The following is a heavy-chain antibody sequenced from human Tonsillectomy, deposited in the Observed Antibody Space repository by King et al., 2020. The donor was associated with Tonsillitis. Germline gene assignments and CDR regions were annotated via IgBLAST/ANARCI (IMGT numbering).Heavy chain of an antibody. J-gene: IGHJ5*02. D-gene: IGHD3-10*01. CDR3: ATDQLWFGYSWFDP. V-gene: IGHV3-15*01. CDR2: IKSKTDGGTT. CDR1: GFTFSHAW. Sequence: VQLVESGGGLVKPGGSLRLSCAASGFTFSHAWMSWVRQAPGKGLEWVGRIKSKTDGGTTDYAAPGKGRFTISRDDSKNTLYLQMNRLKTEDTALYYCATDQLWFGYSWFDPWGQGTLVTVSS.